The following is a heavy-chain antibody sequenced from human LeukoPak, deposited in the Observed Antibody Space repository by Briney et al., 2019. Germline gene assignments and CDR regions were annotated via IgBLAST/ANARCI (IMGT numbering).Heavy chain of an antibody. Sequence: ASVKVSCKASGGTFSSYAISWVRQAPGHGLEWMGGIIPIFGIANYAQKFQGRVTITADKSTNTAYMELSSLRSEDTAVYYCARSMGITGTAGYFQHWGQGTLVTVSS. CDR1: GGTFSSYA. CDR3: ARSMGITGTAGYFQH. V-gene: IGHV1-69*10. J-gene: IGHJ1*01. D-gene: IGHD1-7*01. CDR2: IIPIFGIA.